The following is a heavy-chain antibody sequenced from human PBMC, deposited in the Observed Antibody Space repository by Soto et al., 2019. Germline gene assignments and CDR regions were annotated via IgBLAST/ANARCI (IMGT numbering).Heavy chain of an antibody. CDR2: MNPNSGNT. CDR1: GYTFTSYD. Sequence: ASVKVSCKASGYTFTSYDINWVRQATGQGLEWMGWMNPNSGNTGYAQKFQGRVTMTRNTSISTAYMELSSLRSEDTAVYYCARDCAHPAGRWGGYYYYYGMDVWGQGTTVTVSS. J-gene: IGHJ6*02. CDR3: ARDCAHPAGRWGGYYYYYGMDV. D-gene: IGHD6-13*01. V-gene: IGHV1-8*01.